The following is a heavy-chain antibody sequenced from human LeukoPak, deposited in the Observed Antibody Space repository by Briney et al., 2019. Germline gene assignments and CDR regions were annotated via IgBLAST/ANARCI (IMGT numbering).Heavy chain of an antibody. CDR3: ARPSSGYYYGAFDI. CDR2: IWYDGSNK. V-gene: IGHV3-33*01. CDR1: GFTFSSYG. D-gene: IGHD3-22*01. J-gene: IGHJ3*02. Sequence: PGRSLRLSCAASGFTFSSYGMHWVRQAPGKGLEWVAVIWYDGSNKYYADSVKGRFTISRDNSKNTLYLQMNSLRAEDTAVYYCARPSSGYYYGAFDIWGQGTMVTVSS.